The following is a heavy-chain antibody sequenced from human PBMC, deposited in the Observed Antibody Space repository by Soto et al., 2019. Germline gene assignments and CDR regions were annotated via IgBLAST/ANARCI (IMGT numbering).Heavy chain of an antibody. CDR1: GYTFTSYD. CDR2: MNPNSGNT. CDR3: ARAPYSSSWYYFGNWFDP. Sequence: QVQLVQSGAEVKKPGASVKVSCKASGYTFTSYDINWVRQATGQGIEWMGWMNPNSGNTGYAQKFQGRVTMTRNTSISTAYMELSSLRSEDTAVYYCARAPYSSSWYYFGNWFDPWGQGTLVTVSS. J-gene: IGHJ5*02. V-gene: IGHV1-8*01. D-gene: IGHD6-13*01.